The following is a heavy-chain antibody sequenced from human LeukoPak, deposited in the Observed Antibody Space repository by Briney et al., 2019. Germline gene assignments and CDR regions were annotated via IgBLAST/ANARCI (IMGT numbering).Heavy chain of an antibody. V-gene: IGHV4-59*01. Sequence: SETLSLTCAVYGGSFSGYYWSWIRQPPGKGLEWIGYIYYSGSTNYNPSLKSRVTISVDTSKNQFSLKLSSVTAADTAVYYCARVKCDAFDIWGQGTMVTVSS. CDR3: ARVKCDAFDI. CDR1: GGSFSGYY. J-gene: IGHJ3*02. CDR2: IYYSGST.